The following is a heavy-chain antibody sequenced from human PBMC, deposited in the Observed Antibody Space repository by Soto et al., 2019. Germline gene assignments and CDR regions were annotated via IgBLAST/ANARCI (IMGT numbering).Heavy chain of an antibody. CDR1: GYTFTNND. J-gene: IGHJ5*02. D-gene: IGHD3-10*01. V-gene: IGHV1-8*01. Sequence: ASVKVSCKASGYTFTNNDVSWLRQSAGQGLEWMGWMNPGSGDTGYAQKFQGRVTMTRDISIATAYMELSSLRSDDTAIYYCATMATFGSLNWFDPWGQGTLVTVSS. CDR2: MNPGSGDT. CDR3: ATMATFGSLNWFDP.